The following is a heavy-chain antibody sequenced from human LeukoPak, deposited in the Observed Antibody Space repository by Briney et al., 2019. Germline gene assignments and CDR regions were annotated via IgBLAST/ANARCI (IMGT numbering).Heavy chain of an antibody. Sequence: SVKVSCKASGGTFSSYAICWVRQAPGQALEWMGGIIPIFGTANYAQKFQGRVTITADKSTSTAYMELSSLRSEDTAVYYCARDNGAKSGSFLRPIYYFDYWGQGTLVTVSS. CDR3: ARDNGAKSGSFLRPIYYFDY. CDR1: GGTFSSYA. J-gene: IGHJ4*02. CDR2: IIPIFGTA. V-gene: IGHV1-69*06. D-gene: IGHD1-26*01.